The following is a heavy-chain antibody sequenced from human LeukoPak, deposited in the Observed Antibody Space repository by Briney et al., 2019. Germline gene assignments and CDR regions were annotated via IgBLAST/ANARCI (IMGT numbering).Heavy chain of an antibody. V-gene: IGHV3-74*01. CDR2: INSDGSST. CDR3: AREGFGCSGGSSYSNAFDI. D-gene: IGHD2-15*01. CDR1: GFTFSSYW. Sequence: PGGSLRLSCAASGFTFSSYWMHWVRQAPGKGLVWVSRINSDGSSTSYADSVKGRFTISRDNAKNTLYLQMNSLRAEGTAVYYCAREGFGCSGGSSYSNAFDIWGQGTMVTVSS. J-gene: IGHJ3*02.